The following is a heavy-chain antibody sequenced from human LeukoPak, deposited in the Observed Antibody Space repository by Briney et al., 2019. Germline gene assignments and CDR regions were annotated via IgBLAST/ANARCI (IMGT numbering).Heavy chain of an antibody. Sequence: GGSLRLSCTASGFTFSSYSMNWVRQAPGKGLEWVSYISRSSSTIYYADSVTGRFTISRDNANNSLYLQMDSLRDEDTAVYYCARSGGNSVAGDYWGQGTLVTVSS. CDR1: GFTFSSYS. J-gene: IGHJ4*02. CDR2: ISRSSSTI. V-gene: IGHV3-48*02. D-gene: IGHD4-23*01. CDR3: ARSGGNSVAGDY.